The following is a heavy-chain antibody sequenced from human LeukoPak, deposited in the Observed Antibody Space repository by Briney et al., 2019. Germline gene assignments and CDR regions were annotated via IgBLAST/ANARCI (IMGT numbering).Heavy chain of an antibody. V-gene: IGHV1-2*06. D-gene: IGHD4-11*01. CDR2: INPNSGGT. J-gene: IGHJ4*02. CDR3: ARYSNSQSPFDY. CDR1: VYTFTGYY. Sequence: GASVKVPCKASVYTFTGYYMHWVRQAPGQGLEWMGRINPNSGGTNYAQKFQGRVTMTRDTSISTAHMELSRLRSDDTAVYYCARYSNSQSPFDYWGQGTLVTVSS.